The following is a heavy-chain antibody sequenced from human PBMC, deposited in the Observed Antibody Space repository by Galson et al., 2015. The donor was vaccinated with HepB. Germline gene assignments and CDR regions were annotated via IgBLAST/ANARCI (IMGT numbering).Heavy chain of an antibody. CDR1: GFSLTTSAMC. Sequence: PALVKPTQTLTLTCNFSGFSLTTSAMCVNWIRQPPGKALEWLAHIDWGDDKYPSTSLKTRLTLSKDTSKNQVVLTMTKMDPVDTAMYYCARGRPLIDYWGQGTLATVSS. J-gene: IGHJ4*02. CDR3: ARGRPLIDY. V-gene: IGHV2-70*01. CDR2: IDWGDDK.